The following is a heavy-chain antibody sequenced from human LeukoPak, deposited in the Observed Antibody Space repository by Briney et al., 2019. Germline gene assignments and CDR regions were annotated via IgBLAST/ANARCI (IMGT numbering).Heavy chain of an antibody. CDR2: IRYDGTNE. J-gene: IGHJ4*02. Sequence: GSLRLSCAASGFIFSSYNMHWVRQAPVKGLEWVAFIRYDGTNEFYADSVKGRFTISRDNSKNTLYLQMNSLRAEDTAVYYCAKKKGPRGDGDPIDYWGQGTLVTVSS. CDR1: GFIFSSYN. D-gene: IGHD4-17*01. V-gene: IGHV3-30*02. CDR3: AKKKGPRGDGDPIDY.